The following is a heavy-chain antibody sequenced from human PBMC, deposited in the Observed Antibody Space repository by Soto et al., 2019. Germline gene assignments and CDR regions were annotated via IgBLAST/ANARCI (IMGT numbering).Heavy chain of an antibody. CDR3: ASVTRYCTGGGCNPNWFDP. D-gene: IGHD2-8*02. V-gene: IGHV4-30-4*01. CDR2: IFYTGST. J-gene: IGHJ5*02. CDR1: GGSISSGDYY. Sequence: QVQLQESGPGLVMPSQTLSLTCTVSGGSISSGDYYLSWIRQPPGKGLEWIGCIFYTGSTYYNPSLKSRITISVHTSKSQFSLKLTSVTAADTAVYYCASVTRYCTGGGCNPNWFDPWGQGTLVTVSS.